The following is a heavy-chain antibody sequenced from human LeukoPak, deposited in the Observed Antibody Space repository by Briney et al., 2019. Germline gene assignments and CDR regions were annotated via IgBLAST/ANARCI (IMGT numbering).Heavy chain of an antibody. J-gene: IGHJ6*03. D-gene: IGHD1-26*01. Sequence: GGSLRLSCAASGFTFSSYWMSWVRQAPGKGLGWVANIKQDGSEKYYVDSVKGRFTISRDNAKNSLYLQMNSLRAEDTAVYYCARAEVGADYYYYYYMDVWGKGTTVTVSS. CDR1: GFTFSSYW. V-gene: IGHV3-7*01. CDR2: IKQDGSEK. CDR3: ARAEVGADYYYYYYMDV.